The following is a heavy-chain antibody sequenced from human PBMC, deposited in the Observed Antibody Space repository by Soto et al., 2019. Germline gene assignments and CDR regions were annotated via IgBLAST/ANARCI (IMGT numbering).Heavy chain of an antibody. CDR3: AKLNSYCISTSCYDEPYYYYGMDV. CDR2: IYYSGST. Sequence: SETLSLTCTVSGGSVSSGSYYWSWIRQPPGKGLEWIGYIYYSGSTNYNPSLKSRVTISVDTSKNLFSLKLSSVTAADTAVYYCAKLNSYCISTSCYDEPYYYYGMDVWGQGTTVTVSS. J-gene: IGHJ6*02. D-gene: IGHD2-2*01. V-gene: IGHV4-61*01. CDR1: GGSVSSGSYY.